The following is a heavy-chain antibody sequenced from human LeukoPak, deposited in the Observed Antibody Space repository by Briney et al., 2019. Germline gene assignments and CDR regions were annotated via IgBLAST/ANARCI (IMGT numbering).Heavy chain of an antibody. CDR2: INPNSGGT. CDR3: ARLITGYFDY. CDR1: GYTFTGYY. V-gene: IGHV1-2*02. D-gene: IGHD1-14*01. Sequence: ASVKVSCKASGYTFTGYYMHWVRQAPGQGLEWMGWINPNSGGTNYAQKFQGRVTMTRDTSISTAYMELSSLRAEDTAVYYCARLITGYFDYWGQGTLVTVSS. J-gene: IGHJ4*02.